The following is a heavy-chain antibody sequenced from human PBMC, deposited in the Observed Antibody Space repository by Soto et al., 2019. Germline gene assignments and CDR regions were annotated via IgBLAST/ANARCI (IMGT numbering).Heavy chain of an antibody. D-gene: IGHD1-26*01. J-gene: IGHJ4*02. CDR3: AARPHSSTTTPSLGVVDY. CDR2: IKQDGSET. V-gene: IGHV3-7*01. CDR1: GFTFRNHW. Sequence: EVYLVESGGGLVQPGGSLRLSCAASGFTFRNHWISWVRQAPGKGLEWVANIKQDGSETYYADSVKGRFTISRDNARNSVFLQMINLRADDADIYSCAARPHSSTTTPSLGVVDYWGRGTVVSVSS.